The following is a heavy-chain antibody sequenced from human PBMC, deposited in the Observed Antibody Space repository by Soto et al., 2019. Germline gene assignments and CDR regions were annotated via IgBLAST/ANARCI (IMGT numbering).Heavy chain of an antibody. J-gene: IGHJ5*02. CDR2: ISGSSSST. V-gene: IGHV3-21*01. CDR3: AIELERPSLLNNWFDP. CDR1: GFTFSGYA. D-gene: IGHD1-1*01. Sequence: GGSLRLSCAASGFTFSGYAMSWVRQAPGKGLEWVSAISGSSSSTYYADSVKGRFTISRDNAKNSLYLQMNSLRAEDTAVYYCAIELERPSLLNNWFDPWGQGTLVTVSS.